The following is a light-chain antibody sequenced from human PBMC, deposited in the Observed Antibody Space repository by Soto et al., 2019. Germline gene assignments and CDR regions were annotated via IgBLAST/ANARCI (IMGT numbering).Light chain of an antibody. CDR1: SSNIGSNT. CDR3: AAWDDSLNGVV. Sequence: QSALTQPPSASGTPGQRVTISCSGSSSNIGSNTINWYQQFPGTAPKLLIYTNNQRPSGVPDRFSGSKSGTSASLAISGLQSEDEADYYCAAWDDSLNGVVFGGGAQLTVL. J-gene: IGLJ2*01. V-gene: IGLV1-44*01. CDR2: TNN.